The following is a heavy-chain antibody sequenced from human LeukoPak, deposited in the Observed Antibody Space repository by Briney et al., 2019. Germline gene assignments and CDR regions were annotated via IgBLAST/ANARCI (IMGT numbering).Heavy chain of an antibody. CDR3: AKDRSGGGWEQPFDY. J-gene: IGHJ4*02. V-gene: IGHV3-30*18. CDR2: ISYDGSNE. D-gene: IGHD6-19*01. Sequence: GRSLRLSCAASGFTFSSYGMHWVRQAPGKGLEWVAVISYDGSNEFYADSVKGRFTISRDSSNNTLYLQMNSLRAEDTAVYYCAKDRSGGGWEQPFDYWGQGTRVTVSS. CDR1: GFTFSSYG.